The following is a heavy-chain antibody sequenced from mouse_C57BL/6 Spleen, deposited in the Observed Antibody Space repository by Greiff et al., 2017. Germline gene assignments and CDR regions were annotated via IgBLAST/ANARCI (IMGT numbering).Heavy chain of an antibody. V-gene: IGHV3-6*01. D-gene: IGHD1-1*01. CDR1: GYSITSGYY. CDR2: ISYDGSN. CDR3: ARVRGTVVAPYYYAMDY. Sequence: EVKLVESGPGLVKPSQSLSLTCSVTGYSITSGYYWNWIRQFPGNKLEWMGYISYDGSNNYNPSLKNRISITRDTSKNQFFLKLNSVTTEDTATYYCARVRGTVVAPYYYAMDYWGQGTSVTVSS. J-gene: IGHJ4*01.